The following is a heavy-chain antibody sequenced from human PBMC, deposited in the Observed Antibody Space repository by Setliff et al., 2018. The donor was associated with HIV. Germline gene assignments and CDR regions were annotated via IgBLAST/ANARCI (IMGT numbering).Heavy chain of an antibody. CDR1: GGTFSSYA. Sequence: GASVKVSCKASGGTFSSYAISWVRQAPGQGLEWMGGIIPILGIANYAQKFQGRVTITADESTSTAYMELSSLRSEDTAVYYCATFVSGSYASGYYYGMDVWGQGTTVTVSS. CDR2: IIPILGIA. D-gene: IGHD1-26*01. CDR3: ATFVSGSYASGYYYGMDV. V-gene: IGHV1-69*10. J-gene: IGHJ6*02.